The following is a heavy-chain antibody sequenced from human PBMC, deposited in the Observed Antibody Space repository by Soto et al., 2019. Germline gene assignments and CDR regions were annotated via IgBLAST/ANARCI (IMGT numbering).Heavy chain of an antibody. CDR3: AHTVQFGELFRDYYGMDV. Sequence: GSGPTLGNPTQTLTLACTFSGFSLSTSGVGVGWIRQPPGKALEWLALIYWDDDKRYSPSLKSRLTITKDTSKNQVVLTMANMDPVDTATYYCAHTVQFGELFRDYYGMDVWGQGTTVTVSS. J-gene: IGHJ6*02. D-gene: IGHD3-10*01. V-gene: IGHV2-5*02. CDR2: IYWDDDK. CDR1: GFSLSTSGVG.